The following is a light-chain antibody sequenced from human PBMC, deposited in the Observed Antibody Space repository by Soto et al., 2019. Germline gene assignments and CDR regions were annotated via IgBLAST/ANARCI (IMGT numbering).Light chain of an antibody. V-gene: IGKV1-39*01. CDR1: QSISSY. CDR3: QQSYSTPIT. Sequence: DTQLTQSPSSLPASVGDRVTITCRASQSISSYLNWYQQKTGKXXKXXIYAASSLQSGVPSRFSGIGYGTDVTINISSLKPEDCETYECQQSYSTPITFGQGTRLENK. J-gene: IGKJ5*01. CDR2: AAS.